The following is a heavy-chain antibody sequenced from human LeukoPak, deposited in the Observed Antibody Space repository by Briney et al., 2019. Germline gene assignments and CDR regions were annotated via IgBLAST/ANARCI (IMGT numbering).Heavy chain of an antibody. CDR2: IYYSGKT. D-gene: IGHD6-19*01. Sequence: SETLSLTCTVPGGSLADTSYYWGWIRQSPGKGLEWLGRIYYSGKTYYNPSLTSRVTISVDTSKNQISLTLTSVTAADTSLYYCARHKQASSGWFISLDPWGQGTLVIVSS. CDR3: ARHKQASSGWFISLDP. V-gene: IGHV4-39*01. CDR1: GGSLADTSYY. J-gene: IGHJ5*02.